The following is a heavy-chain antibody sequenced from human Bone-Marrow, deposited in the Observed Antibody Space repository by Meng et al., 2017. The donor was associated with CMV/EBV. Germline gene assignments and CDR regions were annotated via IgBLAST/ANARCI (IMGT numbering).Heavy chain of an antibody. Sequence: GSLRLSCTVSGFSISSGYYWGWIRQPPGKGLEWIGSIHHSGSTYHNPSLKSRLTISIDTSSNQFSLKLRSVTAADTAVYYCARATAMVMEGYYYYGMDVWGQGTTVTVSS. CDR1: GFSISSGYY. CDR2: IHHSGST. CDR3: ARATAMVMEGYYYYGMDV. J-gene: IGHJ6*02. D-gene: IGHD5-18*01. V-gene: IGHV4-38-2*02.